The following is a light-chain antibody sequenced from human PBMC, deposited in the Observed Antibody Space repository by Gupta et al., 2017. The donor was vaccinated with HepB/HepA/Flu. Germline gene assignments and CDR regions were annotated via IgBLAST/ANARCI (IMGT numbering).Light chain of an antibody. CDR2: DNN. CDR3: GSWDSSLDAGL. V-gene: IGLV1-51*01. Sequence: QSVLTQPPSVSAAPGQRVTISCSGSSSNIGEKSVSWYQHLPGAVPRLLIYDNNKPPSGIPDRFSGSKSGTSGTLAITGLQTGDEADYYCGSWDSSLDAGLFGGGTKLTVL. CDR1: SSNIGEKS. J-gene: IGLJ2*01.